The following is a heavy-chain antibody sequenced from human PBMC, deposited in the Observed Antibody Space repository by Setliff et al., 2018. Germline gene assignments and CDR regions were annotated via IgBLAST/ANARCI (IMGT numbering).Heavy chain of an antibody. CDR1: GGSISSHY. CDR3: ARLRGAFDY. D-gene: IGHD3-16*01. J-gene: IGHJ4*02. V-gene: IGHV4-59*11. Sequence: NPSETLSLTCTVSGGSISSHYWSWIRQPPGKRLEWIGYIYYSGSTNYNPSLESRVTISVDTSKNQFSLRLNSATAADTAVYYCARLRGAFDYWGQGTLVTVSS. CDR2: IYYSGST.